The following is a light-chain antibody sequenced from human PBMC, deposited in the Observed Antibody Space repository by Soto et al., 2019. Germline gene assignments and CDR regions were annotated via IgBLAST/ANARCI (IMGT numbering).Light chain of an antibody. CDR3: MQSTQLPPT. J-gene: IGKJ1*01. CDR2: EVS. Sequence: DVVMTQTPLSLSVAPGQPASISCKSSQSLLHITGETFLFWYLQKPAQSPQLLIYEVSTRVSGVPDRFSGSGSGTDVTLEISRVETDDVGIYYCMQSTQLPPTFGQGTKVEVK. CDR1: QSLLHITGETF. V-gene: IGKV2D-29*02.